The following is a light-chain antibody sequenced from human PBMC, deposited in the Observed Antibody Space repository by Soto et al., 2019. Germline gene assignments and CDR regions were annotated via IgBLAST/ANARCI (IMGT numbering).Light chain of an antibody. V-gene: IGKV3-20*01. CDR2: DAS. Sequence: EIMLTQSPGTLSLSPGERATLSCRASQSVYSSYLAWYQQRPGQAPRLLFYDASIRATGIPDRFSGSGSGTDFSLTISRLEPEYFAVYYCHQYGSSPLTFGQGTKVEIK. J-gene: IGKJ1*01. CDR1: QSVYSSY. CDR3: HQYGSSPLT.